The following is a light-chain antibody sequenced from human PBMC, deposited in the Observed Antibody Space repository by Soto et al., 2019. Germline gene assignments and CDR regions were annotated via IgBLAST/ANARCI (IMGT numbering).Light chain of an antibody. CDR3: QQYGSLPTWT. J-gene: IGKJ1*01. CDR1: QSVSSSY. CDR2: GAS. V-gene: IGKV3-20*01. Sequence: NACTLSPGTLSLSHGERSTPSCRGSQSVSSSYLAWYQQKPGQAPRLLIYGASSRATGIPDRFSGSGSGTDFTLTISRLEPEDFAVYYCQQYGSLPTWTFGQGSKVDIK.